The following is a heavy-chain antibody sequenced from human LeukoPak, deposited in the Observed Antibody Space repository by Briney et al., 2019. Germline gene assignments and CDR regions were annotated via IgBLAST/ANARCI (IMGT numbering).Heavy chain of an antibody. CDR2: IYYSGST. D-gene: IGHD2-21*02. CDR3: ARHNPWAYCGGDCGGAFDI. V-gene: IGHV4-59*08. CDR1: GGSISSYY. Sequence: SETLSLTCTVSGGSISSYYWSWIRQPPGKGLEWIGYIYYSGSTNYNPSLKSRVTISVDTSKNQFSLKLSSVTAADTAVYYCARHNPWAYCGGDCGGAFDIWGQGTMVTVSS. J-gene: IGHJ3*02.